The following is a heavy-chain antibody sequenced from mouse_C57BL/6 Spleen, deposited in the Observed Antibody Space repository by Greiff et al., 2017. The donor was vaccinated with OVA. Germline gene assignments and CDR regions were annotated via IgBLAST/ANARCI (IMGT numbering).Heavy chain of an antibody. V-gene: IGHV1-64*01. CDR3: ASEGWLLRRAMDY. D-gene: IGHD2-3*01. Sequence: QVQLQQPGAELVKPGASVKLSCKASGYTFTSYWMHWVKQRPGQGLEWIGMIHPNSGSTDYNEKFKSKATLTVDKSSSTAYMQLSSLTSEDSAVYDCASEGWLLRRAMDYWGQGTTLTVSS. J-gene: IGHJ2*01. CDR1: GYTFTSYW. CDR2: IHPNSGST.